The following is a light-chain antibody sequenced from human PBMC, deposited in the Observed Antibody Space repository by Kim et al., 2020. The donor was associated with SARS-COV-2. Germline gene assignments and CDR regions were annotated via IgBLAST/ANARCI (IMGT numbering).Light chain of an antibody. CDR1: QGVNSNY. J-gene: IGKJ4*01. CDR2: GAS. V-gene: IGKV3D-20*01. Sequence: WSPGETATLSCGANQGVNSNYCAWYQQKPGLAPRLHLCGASRRATGIPDMFSGSGSGTDFTLTISRLEPEDFAVYYCQQYDSSPLTFGGGTKVEIK. CDR3: QQYDSSPLT.